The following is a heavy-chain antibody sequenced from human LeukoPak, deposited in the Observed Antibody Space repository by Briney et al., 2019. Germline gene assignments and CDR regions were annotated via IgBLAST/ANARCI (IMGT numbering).Heavy chain of an antibody. CDR1: GFTFSSYA. J-gene: IGHJ5*02. V-gene: IGHV3-23*01. Sequence: GVSLRLSCAASGFTFSSYAMSWVRQAPGKGLEWVSAISGSGGSTYYADSVKGRFTISRDNSKNTLYLQMNSLRAEDTAVYYCAKGSRGYCSSTSCHRLTWGQATLVTVSS. D-gene: IGHD2-2*01. CDR2: ISGSGGST. CDR3: AKGSRGYCSSTSCHRLT.